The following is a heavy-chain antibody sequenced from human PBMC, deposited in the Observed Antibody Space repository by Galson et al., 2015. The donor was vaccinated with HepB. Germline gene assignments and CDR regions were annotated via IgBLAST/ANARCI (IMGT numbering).Heavy chain of an antibody. J-gene: IGHJ4*02. D-gene: IGHD6-13*01. CDR2: IITIFGTA. Sequence: SVKVSCKASGGTFSSYAISWVRQAPGQGLEWMGGIITIFGTANYAQKFQGRVTITADESTSTAYMELSSLRSEDTAVYYCARGYSTTAAGTYYFDYWGQGTLVTVSS. V-gene: IGHV1-69*13. CDR3: ARGYSTTAAGTYYFDY. CDR1: GGTFSSYA.